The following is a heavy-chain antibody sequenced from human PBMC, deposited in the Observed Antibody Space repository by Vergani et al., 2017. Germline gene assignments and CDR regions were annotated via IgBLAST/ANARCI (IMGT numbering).Heavy chain of an antibody. J-gene: IGHJ6*02. CDR3: ARERFSHYGMDV. D-gene: IGHD3-10*01. Sequence: EVQLVESGGGLIQPGGSLRLSCAASGFTVSSNYMSWVRQAPGKGLEWVSIIYSSGITYYADSVKDRFTIFRDNYKNTLYLHINSLRAEDTAVYYCARERFSHYGMDVWGQGTTVTVS. V-gene: IGHV3-53*01. CDR1: GFTVSSNY. CDR2: IYSSGIT.